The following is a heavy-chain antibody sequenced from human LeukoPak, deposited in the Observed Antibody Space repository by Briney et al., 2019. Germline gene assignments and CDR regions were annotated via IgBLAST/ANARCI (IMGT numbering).Heavy chain of an antibody. D-gene: IGHD3-3*01. Sequence: SQTLSLTCTVSGGSISSGGYYWSWIRQHPGKGLEWIGYIYYSGSTYYNPSLKSRVTISVDTSKNQFSLKLSSVTAADTAVCYCARDAEYYDFWSGHIGDAFDIWGQGTMVTVSS. CDR2: IYYSGST. J-gene: IGHJ3*02. CDR3: ARDAEYYDFWSGHIGDAFDI. V-gene: IGHV4-31*03. CDR1: GGSISSGGYY.